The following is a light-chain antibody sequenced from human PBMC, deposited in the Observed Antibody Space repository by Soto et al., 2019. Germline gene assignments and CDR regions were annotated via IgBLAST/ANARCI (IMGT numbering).Light chain of an antibody. CDR2: GTS. J-gene: IGKJ1*01. Sequence: DIVLTQSPGTLSLSPGERATLSCRDSQSVGSAYLAWYQHNPGQAPRLLIYGTSSRATGIADRFTGSGSGTDFTLTISRLEPEDVAVYYCQQYAGSRWTFGQGTKV. V-gene: IGKV3-20*01. CDR1: QSVGSAY. CDR3: QQYAGSRWT.